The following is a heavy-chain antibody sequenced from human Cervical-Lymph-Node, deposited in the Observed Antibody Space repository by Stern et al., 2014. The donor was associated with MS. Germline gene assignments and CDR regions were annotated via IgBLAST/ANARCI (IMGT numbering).Heavy chain of an antibody. V-gene: IGHV3-21*01. CDR2: ISSSGSYI. CDR1: GFTFSSYS. CDR3: ARENMVPYFDY. D-gene: IGHD2-8*01. Sequence: EVQLVESGGGLVKPGGSLRLSCAASGFTFSSYSMNWVRQAPGKGLEWVSAISSSGSYIYYADSIKGRITITRDNAKNSLYLQMNSLRAEDTAVYYCARENMVPYFDYWGQGTLVTVSS. J-gene: IGHJ4*02.